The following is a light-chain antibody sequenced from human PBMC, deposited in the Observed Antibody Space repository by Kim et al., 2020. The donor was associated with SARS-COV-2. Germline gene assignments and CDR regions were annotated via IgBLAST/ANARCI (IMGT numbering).Light chain of an antibody. CDR1: SSDVGGYIY. V-gene: IGLV2-14*03. J-gene: IGLJ3*02. Sequence: QSALTQPASVSGSPGQSITISCTGTSSDVGGYIYVSWYQQHPGKAPKLMIYDVSNRPSGVSNRFSGSKSGNTAFLTISGLQAEDEADYYCSSYTSSSTWVFGGGTQLTVL. CDR3: SSYTSSSTWV. CDR2: DVS.